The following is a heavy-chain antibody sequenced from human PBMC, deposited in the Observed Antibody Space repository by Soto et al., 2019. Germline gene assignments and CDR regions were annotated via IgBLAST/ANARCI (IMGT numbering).Heavy chain of an antibody. D-gene: IGHD3-9*01. CDR1: GGSFSGDY. J-gene: IGHJ6*02. Sequence: SETLSLTCAVYGGSFSGDYWRWIRQPPGKGLEWIGEINHSGSTNYNPSLKSRVTISVDTSKNQFSLKLSSVTAADTAVYYCARGYPYYDILTGYPAQNGMDVWGQGTTVTVSS. V-gene: IGHV4-34*01. CDR3: ARGYPYYDILTGYPAQNGMDV. CDR2: INHSGST.